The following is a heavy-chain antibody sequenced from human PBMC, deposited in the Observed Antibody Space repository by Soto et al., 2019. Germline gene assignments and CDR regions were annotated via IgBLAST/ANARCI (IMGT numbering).Heavy chain of an antibody. CDR1: GGTFSSYT. CDR2: IIPILGIA. V-gene: IGHV1-69*02. J-gene: IGHJ6*02. Sequence: QVQLVQSGAEVKKPGSSVKVSCKASGGTFSSYTISWVRQAPGQGLEWMGRIIPILGIANYAQKFQGRVTIPGDKSSSTAYRELSSLRSEDTAVYYCARSEDVVRVVIKFPSDVWGQGTTVTVSS. D-gene: IGHD3-10*01. CDR3: ARSEDVVRVVIKFPSDV.